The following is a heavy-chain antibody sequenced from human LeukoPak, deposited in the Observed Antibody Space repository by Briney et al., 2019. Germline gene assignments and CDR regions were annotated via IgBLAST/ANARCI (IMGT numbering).Heavy chain of an antibody. CDR1: GSTFSSFW. Sequence: PGGSLRLSCAASGSTFSSFWMSWVRQAPGKGLEWVANIKEDGREMYYVDSVKGRFTISRDNAKNSLSLQMNSLRSEDTAVYYCATYLYASSAFDSWGQGTLVTVSS. CDR3: ATYLYASSAFDS. D-gene: IGHD3-22*01. V-gene: IGHV3-7*05. CDR2: IKEDGREM. J-gene: IGHJ5*01.